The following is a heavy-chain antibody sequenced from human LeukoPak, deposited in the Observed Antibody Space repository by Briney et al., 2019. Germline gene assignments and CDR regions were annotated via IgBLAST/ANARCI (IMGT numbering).Heavy chain of an antibody. CDR2: ISNDGIKK. V-gene: IGHV3-30*01. CDR1: GFTFGDYA. Sequence: PGGSLRLSCAASGFTFGDYAMHWVRQAPGKGLEWVAIISNDGIKKYYADSKKGRFTISRDNSKNTLYLQLNGLSPEDTAVYYCARDGGDKTAYYGDQFDCWGQGTLVTVSS. CDR3: ARDGGDKTAYYGDQFDC. D-gene: IGHD3-9*01. J-gene: IGHJ4*02.